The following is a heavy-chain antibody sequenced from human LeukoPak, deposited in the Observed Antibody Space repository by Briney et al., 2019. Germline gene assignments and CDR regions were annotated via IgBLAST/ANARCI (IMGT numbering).Heavy chain of an antibody. Sequence: PGGSLRLSCAASGLLVNDYYMSWVRQAPEKGLEWLGYISRTTTTTYYADSVTGRFTISRDNAKNSVYLQMNSLRTDDTARYFCAREEEGELPDYWGQGTLVTVSS. D-gene: IGHD1-26*01. J-gene: IGHJ4*02. CDR2: ISRTTTTT. CDR3: AREEEGELPDY. V-gene: IGHV3-11*04. CDR1: GLLVNDYY.